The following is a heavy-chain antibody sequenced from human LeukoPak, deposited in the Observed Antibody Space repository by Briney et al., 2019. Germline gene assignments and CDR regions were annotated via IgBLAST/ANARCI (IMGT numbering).Heavy chain of an antibody. CDR2: ISSTSTYT. CDR1: GFPFTSGFTFSDSY. J-gene: IGHJ4*02. D-gene: IGHD2-8*02. CDR3: ARGGTGAFDY. Sequence: GGSLRLSCAASGFPFTSGFTFSDSYMRWIRQAPGKGLEWVSYISSTSTYTNYADSVKGRFTISRDNANNSVYLQMNSLRADDTAIYYCARGGTGAFDYWGQGTLVTVSS. V-gene: IGHV3-11*06.